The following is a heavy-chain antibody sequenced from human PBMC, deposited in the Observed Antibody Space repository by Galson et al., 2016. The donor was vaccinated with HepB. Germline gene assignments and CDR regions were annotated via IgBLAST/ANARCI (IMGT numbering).Heavy chain of an antibody. CDR1: GYSFTINW. D-gene: IGHD6-19*01. V-gene: IGHV5-51*01. Sequence: QSGAEVKKPGESLKISCKGSGYSFTINWIGWVRQMPGKGLEWMGIIYPGDSDTRYSPSFQGQVTISADNSISTAYLQWSSLQASDTAMYYCARIATQYNSGWQPFDYWGQGTLATVSS. CDR2: IYPGDSDT. CDR3: ARIATQYNSGWQPFDY. J-gene: IGHJ4*02.